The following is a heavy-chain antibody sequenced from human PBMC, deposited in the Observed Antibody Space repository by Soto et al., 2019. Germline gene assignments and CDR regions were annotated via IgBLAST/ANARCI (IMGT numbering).Heavy chain of an antibody. CDR1: GDTVTNYG. V-gene: IGHV1-18*01. D-gene: IGHD6-19*01. J-gene: IGHJ4*02. CDR2: ISFYNGNT. Sequence: QVQLVQSGGEVKKPGASVKVSCKASGDTVTNYGISWVRQAPGQGLEWMGWISFYNGNTHYAQKLQGRLTLTTDTSTSTAYMEWRSRRSDDTAVYYCASATSIAVAGKESWGQGTLVTVSS. CDR3: ASATSIAVAGKES.